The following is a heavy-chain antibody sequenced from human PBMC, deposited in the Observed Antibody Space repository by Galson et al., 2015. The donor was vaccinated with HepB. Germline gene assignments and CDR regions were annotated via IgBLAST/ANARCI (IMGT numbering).Heavy chain of an antibody. CDR3: ARVPPYYYGMDV. CDR1: GFTFSSYA. CDR2: ISYDGSNK. J-gene: IGHJ6*02. Sequence: SLRLSCAASGFTFSSYAMHWVRQAPGKGLEWVAVISYDGSNKYYADSVKGRFTISSDNSKNTLYLQMNSLRAEDTAVYYCARVPPYYYGMDVWVQGTTATVSS. V-gene: IGHV3-30-3*01.